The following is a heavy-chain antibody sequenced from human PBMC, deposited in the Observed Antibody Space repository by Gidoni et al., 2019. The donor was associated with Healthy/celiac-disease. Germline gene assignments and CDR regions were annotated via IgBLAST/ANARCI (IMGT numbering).Heavy chain of an antibody. Sequence: QVQLVQSGAEVKKPGASVKVSCKASGYTFTRYYTHWVRQAPGQGLEWMGWINPNSGGTNYAQKFQGWVTMTRDTSISTAYMELSRLRSDDTAVYYCARDSGIVATTYYYYYGMDVWGQGTTVTVSS. CDR3: ARDSGIVATTYYYYYGMDV. V-gene: IGHV1-2*04. D-gene: IGHD5-12*01. CDR1: GYTFTRYY. J-gene: IGHJ6*02. CDR2: INPNSGGT.